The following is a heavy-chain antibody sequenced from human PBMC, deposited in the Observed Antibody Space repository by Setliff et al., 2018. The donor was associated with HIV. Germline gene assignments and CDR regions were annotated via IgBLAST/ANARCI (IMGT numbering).Heavy chain of an antibody. CDR1: GGSVSTSSYS. CDR3: GRVAGYCDTSPAMAFDI. D-gene: IGHD3-22*01. CDR2: IYHTGKT. J-gene: IGHJ3*02. V-gene: IGHV4-39*01. Sequence: SETLSLTCTVSGGSVSTSSYSWGWIRQPPEKGLEWIGTIYHTGKTYYNSSLNSRVTIAVDTSKDQFSLNLSTVTAADTAVYYCGRVAGYCDTSPAMAFDIWGQGTMVTVSS.